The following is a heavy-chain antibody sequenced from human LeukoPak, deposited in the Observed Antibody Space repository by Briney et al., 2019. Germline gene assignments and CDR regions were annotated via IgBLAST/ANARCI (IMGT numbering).Heavy chain of an antibody. V-gene: IGHV3-66*01. D-gene: IGHD2-21*01. CDR2: INSGGGT. CDR3: ARWVNNGGEGCYFDY. J-gene: IGHJ4*02. Sequence: GGSLRLSCAASGFTVSSNYMTWVRQAPWKGLEWVSLINSGGGTFYADSVKGRFTISRDNSKNTLYLQMNSLRAEDTAVYYCARWVNNGGEGCYFDYWGQGTLVTVSS. CDR1: GFTVSSNY.